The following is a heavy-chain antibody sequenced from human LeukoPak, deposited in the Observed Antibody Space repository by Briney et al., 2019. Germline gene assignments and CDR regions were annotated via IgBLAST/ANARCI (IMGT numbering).Heavy chain of an antibody. V-gene: IGHV3-48*01. D-gene: IGHD3-3*01. CDR2: ISSSSSTI. J-gene: IGHJ4*02. CDR3: ARDGPYYDFWSGYYSLDC. Sequence: GGSLRLSCAASGFTFSSYSMNWVRQAPGKGLEWASYISSSSSTIYYADSVKGRLTISRDNAKNSLYLQMNSLRAEDTAVYYCARDGPYYDFWSGYYSLDCWGQGTLVTVSS. CDR1: GFTFSSYS.